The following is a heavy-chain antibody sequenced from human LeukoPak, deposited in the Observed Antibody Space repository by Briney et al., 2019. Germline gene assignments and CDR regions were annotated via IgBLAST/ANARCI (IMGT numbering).Heavy chain of an antibody. CDR2: ISSSSSYI. V-gene: IGHV3-21*01. J-gene: IGHJ4*02. CDR3: ARDRDSGGRQGYYFDY. Sequence: PGGSLRVSCAASGFTFSSYSMNWVRQAPGKGLEWVSSISSSSSYIYYADSVKGRFTISRDNAKNSLYLQMNSLRAEDTAVYYCARDRDSGGRQGYYFDYWGQGTLVTVSS. D-gene: IGHD3-10*01. CDR1: GFTFSSYS.